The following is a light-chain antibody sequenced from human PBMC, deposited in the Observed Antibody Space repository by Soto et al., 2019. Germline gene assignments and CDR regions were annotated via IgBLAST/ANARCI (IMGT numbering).Light chain of an antibody. CDR3: SSLTTSETWV. Sequence: QSVLTQPASVSGSPGQSITISCTGGGSDVGSYNRVSWYRQYPGKAPQLMIYEVSYRPSGVSNRFSGSKSGNTASLTISGLQAEDEADYFCSSLTTSETWVIGGGTKLTVL. CDR2: EVS. V-gene: IGLV2-14*02. J-gene: IGLJ3*02. CDR1: GSDVGSYNR.